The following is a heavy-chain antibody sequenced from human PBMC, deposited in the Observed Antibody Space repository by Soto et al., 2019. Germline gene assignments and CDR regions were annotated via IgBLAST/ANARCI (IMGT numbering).Heavy chain of an antibody. Sequence: PSETLSLTCTVSGGSIGSYYWSWIRQPPGKGLEWIGYIYYSGSTNYNPSLKSRVTISVDTSKNQFSLKLSSVTAADTAVYYCARTWATPNWFDPWGQGTLVTVSS. J-gene: IGHJ5*02. CDR2: IYYSGST. CDR1: GGSIGSYY. V-gene: IGHV4-59*01. CDR3: ARTWATPNWFDP. D-gene: IGHD5-12*01.